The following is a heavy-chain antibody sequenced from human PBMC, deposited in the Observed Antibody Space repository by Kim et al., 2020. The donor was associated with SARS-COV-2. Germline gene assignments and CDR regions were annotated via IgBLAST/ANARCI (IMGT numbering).Heavy chain of an antibody. Sequence: SETLSLTCAVYGGSFTAYYWSWIRQSPGKGLEWIGEIKHSGSTNYSPSLKSRVTISVDTSKNHFSLKLSSVTAADTAVYYCARLWDSWGQGTLVTVSS. CDR3: ARLWDS. CDR2: IKHSGST. CDR1: GGSFTAYY. J-gene: IGHJ4*02. D-gene: IGHD3-10*01. V-gene: IGHV4-34*01.